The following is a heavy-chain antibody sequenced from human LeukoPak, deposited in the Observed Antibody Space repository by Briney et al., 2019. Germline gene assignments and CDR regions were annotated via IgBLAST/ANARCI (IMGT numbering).Heavy chain of an antibody. CDR3: AREPLVVPAAISFYGMDV. CDR1: GGSISSGDYY. Sequence: SQTLSLTCTVSGGSISSGDYYWSWIRQPPGKGLEWIGYIYYSGSTYYNPSLKSRVTISVDTSKNQFSLKPSSVTAADTAVYYCAREPLVVPAAISFYGMDVWGQGTTVTVSS. CDR2: IYYSGST. D-gene: IGHD2-2*01. V-gene: IGHV4-30-4*01. J-gene: IGHJ6*02.